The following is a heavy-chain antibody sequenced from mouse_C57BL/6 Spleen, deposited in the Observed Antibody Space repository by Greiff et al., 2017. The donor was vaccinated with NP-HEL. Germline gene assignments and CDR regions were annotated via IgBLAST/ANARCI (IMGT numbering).Heavy chain of an antibody. CDR1: GYAFSSSW. V-gene: IGHV1-82*01. CDR2: IYPGDGDT. Sequence: VQLQQSGPELVKPGASVKISCKASGYAFSSSWMNWVKQRPGKGLEWIGRIYPGDGDTNYNGKFKGKATLTADKSSSTAYMQLSSLTSEDSAVYSCARTDYGSSYQFAYWGKGTLVTVSA. CDR3: ARTDYGSSYQFAY. D-gene: IGHD1-1*01. J-gene: IGHJ3*01.